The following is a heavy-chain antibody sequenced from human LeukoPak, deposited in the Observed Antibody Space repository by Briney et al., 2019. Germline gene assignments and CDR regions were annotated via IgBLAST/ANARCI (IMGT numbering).Heavy chain of an antibody. CDR3: ARGPVVVTAISPLGDY. V-gene: IGHV1-46*01. J-gene: IGHJ4*02. CDR2: INPSGGST. Sequence: ASVKVSCKASGYTFTVYYMHWVRQAPGQGLEWMGIINPSGGSTSYAQKFQGRVTMTRDTSTSTVYMELSSLRSEDTAVYYCARGPVVVTAISPLGDYWGQGTLVTVSS. CDR1: GYTFTVYY. D-gene: IGHD2-21*02.